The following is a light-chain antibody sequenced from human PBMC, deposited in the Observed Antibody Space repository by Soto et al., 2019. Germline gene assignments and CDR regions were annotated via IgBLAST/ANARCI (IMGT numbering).Light chain of an antibody. CDR3: QQDYNLPWT. CDR2: GAS. V-gene: IGKV3-20*01. Sequence: EIVLTQSPGTLSLSPGERATLSCRASQSVGSNYLAWYQQKPGQAPRLLIYGASSRATGIPDRFSGSGSGTDFTLTISSLQPEDFAVYYCQQDYNLPWTFGQGTKVDIK. CDR1: QSVGSNY. J-gene: IGKJ1*01.